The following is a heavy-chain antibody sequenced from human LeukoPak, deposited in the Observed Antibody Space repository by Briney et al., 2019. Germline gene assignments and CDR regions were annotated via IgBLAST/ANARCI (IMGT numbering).Heavy chain of an antibody. V-gene: IGHV3-33*01. Sequence: PGRSLRLSCAASGFIFSNYGMHWVRQAPGKRLEWVAVIWYDGSKTYYADSAKGRFTISRDNSKNTLYLQMNSLRADDTAVYYCARDPARSFDIWGHGTMVTVSS. CDR2: IWYDGSKT. CDR1: GFIFSNYG. J-gene: IGHJ3*02. CDR3: ARDPARSFDI.